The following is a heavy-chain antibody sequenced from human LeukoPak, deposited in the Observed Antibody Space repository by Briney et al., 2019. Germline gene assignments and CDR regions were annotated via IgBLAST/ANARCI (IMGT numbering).Heavy chain of an antibody. CDR1: GYTFTDYY. D-gene: IGHD2-2*01. CDR3: ARAIRYQLLSDY. V-gene: IGHV1-8*03. J-gene: IGHJ4*02. CDR2: INPNSGNT. Sequence: ASVKVSCKASGYTFTDYYMHWVRQAPGQGLEWMGWINPNSGNTGFAQKFQGRATITRDTSITTAYLELSSLRSEDTAVYYCARAIRYQLLSDYWGQGTLVTVSS.